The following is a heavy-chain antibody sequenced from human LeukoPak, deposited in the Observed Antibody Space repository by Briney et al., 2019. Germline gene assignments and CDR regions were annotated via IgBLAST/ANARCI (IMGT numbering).Heavy chain of an antibody. J-gene: IGHJ4*02. V-gene: IGHV1-69*13. CDR3: ARSGGGYDFWSGYHYYFDY. Sequence: GASVKVSCKASGGTFSSYAISWVRQAPGQGLEWMGGIIPIFGTANYAQKFQGRVTITADESTSTAYMELSSLRSEDTAVYYCARSGGGYDFWSGYHYYFDYWGQGTLVTVSS. D-gene: IGHD3-3*01. CDR1: GGTFSSYA. CDR2: IIPIFGTA.